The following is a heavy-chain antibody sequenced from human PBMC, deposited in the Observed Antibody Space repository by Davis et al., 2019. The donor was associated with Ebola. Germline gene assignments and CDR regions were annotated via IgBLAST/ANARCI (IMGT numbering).Heavy chain of an antibody. Sequence: SETLSLTCAAYGGSFSGYYWSWIRQPPGKGLEWIGEINHSGSTNYNPSLTRRVTISVDTSKNQYSLKLSSVTAADTAVYYCARRMGSSSWIYWGQGTLVTVSS. V-gene: IGHV4-34*01. CDR1: GGSFSGYY. CDR3: ARRMGSSSWIY. J-gene: IGHJ4*02. CDR2: INHSGST. D-gene: IGHD6-13*01.